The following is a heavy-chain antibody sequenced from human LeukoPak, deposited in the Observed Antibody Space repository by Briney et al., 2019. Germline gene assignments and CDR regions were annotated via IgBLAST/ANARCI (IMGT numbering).Heavy chain of an antibody. CDR3: ARERYAIFGVVIEHYGMDV. Sequence: PGGSLRLSCAASGFTFSSYSMNWVRQAPGKGLEWVSSIISSSSSYIYYADSVKGRFTISRDNAKNSLYLQMNSLRAEDTAVYYCARERYAIFGVVIEHYGMDVWGQGTTVTVSS. V-gene: IGHV3-21*01. D-gene: IGHD3-3*01. CDR2: IISSSSSYI. CDR1: GFTFSSYS. J-gene: IGHJ6*02.